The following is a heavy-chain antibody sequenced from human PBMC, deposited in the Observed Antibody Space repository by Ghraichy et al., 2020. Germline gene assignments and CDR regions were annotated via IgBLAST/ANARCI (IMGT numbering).Heavy chain of an antibody. Sequence: SETLSLTCAVYGGSFSGYYWSWIRQPPGKGLEWIGEINHSGSTNYNPSLQSRVPISVDTSKNQFSLKLSSVTAADTAVYYCARELGRPNHYYYYYGMDVWGQGTTVTVSS. CDR3: ARELGRPNHYYYYYGMDV. CDR2: INHSGST. CDR1: GGSFSGYY. D-gene: IGHD6-13*01. V-gene: IGHV4-34*01. J-gene: IGHJ6*02.